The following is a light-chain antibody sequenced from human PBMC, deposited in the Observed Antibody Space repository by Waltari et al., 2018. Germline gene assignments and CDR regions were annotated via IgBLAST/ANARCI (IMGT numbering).Light chain of an antibody. CDR2: DVC. Sequence: IQMTQSPSALSASVGDRVTITCRASQRINTWMAWYQQRPGKAPKVLIYDVCTLESGVPSRFSGSGSGTEFTLAINNLQPEDFATYYCQQYYRYYTFGQGTKLEIK. CDR1: QRINTW. J-gene: IGKJ2*01. CDR3: QQYYRYYT. V-gene: IGKV1-5*01.